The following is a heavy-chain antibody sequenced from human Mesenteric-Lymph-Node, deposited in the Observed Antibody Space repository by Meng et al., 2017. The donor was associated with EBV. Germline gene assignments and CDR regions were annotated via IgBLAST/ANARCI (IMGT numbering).Heavy chain of an antibody. J-gene: IGHJ4*02. V-gene: IGHV3-30*18. Sequence: GSYLRLSCAPSGFMFYTYAMHWVRQAPGKGLEWVAVISYDGSDKHFLDSVKGRFSISRDNSKNTLYLEMNSLRAEDTAVYYCAKVRVRGVHYFDVWGQGTLVTVFS. D-gene: IGHD3-10*01. CDR1: GFMFYTYA. CDR2: ISYDGSDK. CDR3: AKVRVRGVHYFDV.